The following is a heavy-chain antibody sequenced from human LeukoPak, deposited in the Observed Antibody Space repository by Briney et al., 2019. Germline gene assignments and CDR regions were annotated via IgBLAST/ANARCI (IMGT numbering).Heavy chain of an antibody. CDR1: GGSIKTYY. CDR3: AAGSRPYYFYYMAV. Sequence: PSETLSLTCTVSGGSIKTYYWSWSRQSPGKGLEWIGSMSYSGTSNYIPSLKSRVSMTIDMSKNQFSLKLTSVTAADTALYFCAAGSRPYYFYYMAVWGAGTTVTVSS. J-gene: IGHJ6*03. V-gene: IGHV4-59*08. CDR2: MSYSGTS.